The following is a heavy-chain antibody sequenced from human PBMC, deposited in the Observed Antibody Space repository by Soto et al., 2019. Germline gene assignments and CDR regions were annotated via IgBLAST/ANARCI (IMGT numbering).Heavy chain of an antibody. CDR1: GGSISSSSYY. V-gene: IGHV4-39*01. CDR3: ASPNSYSSSWYSNYSYGMDV. J-gene: IGHJ6*02. D-gene: IGHD6-13*01. Sequence: NPSETLSLTCTVSGGSISSSSYYWGWIRQPPGKGLEWIGSIYYSGSTYYNPSLKSRVTISVDTSKNQFSLKLSSVTAADTAVYYCASPNSYSSSWYSNYSYGMDVWGQGTTVTVSS. CDR2: IYYSGST.